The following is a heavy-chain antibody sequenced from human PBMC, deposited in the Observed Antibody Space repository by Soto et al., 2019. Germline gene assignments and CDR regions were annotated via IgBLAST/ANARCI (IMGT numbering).Heavy chain of an antibody. CDR1: GYSFTNND. Sequence: ASVKVSCKASGYSFTNNDVSWVRQATGQGLEWMGWMNPGSGDTGYAQKFQGRVTMTRDISIATAYMELSSLRSDDTAIYYCARTETFGSLNWFDPWGQGTMVAVSS. CDR2: MNPGSGDT. J-gene: IGHJ5*02. CDR3: ARTETFGSLNWFDP. D-gene: IGHD3-10*01. V-gene: IGHV1-8*01.